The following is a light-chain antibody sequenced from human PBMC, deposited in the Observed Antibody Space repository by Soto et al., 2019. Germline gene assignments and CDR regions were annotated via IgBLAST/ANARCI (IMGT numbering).Light chain of an antibody. Sequence: DIVMTQSPDSLAVSLGERATINCKSSQSVLDISNNKNYLSWYQQTPRQPPKLLIYWASTRESGVPDRFSGSGSGTDFTLTISSLQAEDVAVYYCQQYYRTPPSFGQWTKLEIK. CDR3: QQYYRTPPS. J-gene: IGKJ2*03. CDR2: WAS. CDR1: QSVLDISNNKNY. V-gene: IGKV4-1*01.